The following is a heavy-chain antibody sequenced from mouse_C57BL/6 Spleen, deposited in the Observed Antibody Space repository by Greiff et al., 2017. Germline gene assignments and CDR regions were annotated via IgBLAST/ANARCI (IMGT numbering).Heavy chain of an antibody. J-gene: IGHJ4*01. CDR2: ISSGGDYI. Sequence: EVKVVESGEGLVKPGGSLKLSCAASGFTFSSYAMSWVRQTPEKRLEWVAYISSGGDYIYYADTVKGRFTISRDNARNTLDLQMSSLKSEDTAMYYCTRVTTVVAPMDYWGQGTSVTVSS. D-gene: IGHD1-1*01. CDR3: TRVTTVVAPMDY. V-gene: IGHV5-9-1*02. CDR1: GFTFSSYA.